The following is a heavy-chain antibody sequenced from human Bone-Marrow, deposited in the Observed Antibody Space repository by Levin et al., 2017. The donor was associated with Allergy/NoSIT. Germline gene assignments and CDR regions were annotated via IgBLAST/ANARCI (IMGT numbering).Heavy chain of an antibody. V-gene: IGHV3-30-3*01. Sequence: GESLKISCAASGFTFTTYAMHWVRQAPGKGLEWVAIISYNGSNRKNADSVKGRFTISRDNFKSTVNLEMNSLRVEDTGVYYCARGSKWIQLWLRDDTFDIWGQGTMVTVSS. CDR3: ARGSKWIQLWLRDDTFDI. CDR2: ISYNGSNR. CDR1: GFTFTTYA. J-gene: IGHJ3*02. D-gene: IGHD5-18*01.